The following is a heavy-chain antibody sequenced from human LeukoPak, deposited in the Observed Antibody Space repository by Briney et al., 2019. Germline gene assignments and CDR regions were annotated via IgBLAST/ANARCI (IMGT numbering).Heavy chain of an antibody. CDR3: ARGEKDTAMSTVWYFDL. CDR1: GGSISSSSYC. D-gene: IGHD5-18*01. Sequence: SETLSLTCTVSGGSISSSSYCWGWIRQPPGKGLEWIGTICYSGSTFYNPSLKSRVTISVDTSKHQFSLRLSSVTAADTAVYYCARGEKDTAMSTVWYFDLWGRGTLVTVSS. V-gene: IGHV4-39*01. CDR2: ICYSGST. J-gene: IGHJ2*01.